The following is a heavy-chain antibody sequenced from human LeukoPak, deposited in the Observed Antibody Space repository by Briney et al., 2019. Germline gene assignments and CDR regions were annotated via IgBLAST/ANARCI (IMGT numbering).Heavy chain of an antibody. CDR2: ISGSGGST. CDR1: GFTFSSYA. V-gene: IGHV3-23*01. D-gene: IGHD6-19*01. Sequence: SGGSLRLSCAASGFTFSSYAMSWVRQAPGKGLEWVSAISGSGGSTYYADSVKGRFTISRDNSKNTLYLQMNSLRAEDTAVYYCAKYPYGYSSGWYVYWGQGTLVTVSS. CDR3: AKYPYGYSSGWYVY. J-gene: IGHJ4*02.